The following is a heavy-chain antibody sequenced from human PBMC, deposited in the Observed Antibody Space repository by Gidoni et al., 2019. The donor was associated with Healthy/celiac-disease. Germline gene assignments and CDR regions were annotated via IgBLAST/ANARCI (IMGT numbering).Heavy chain of an antibody. Sequence: EVQLVESGGGLIQPGGSLRLSCAASGFTVSSNYMRCVRQAPGKGLDGVSVIYSGGSTYYADSVKGRFTISRDNSKNTLYLQMNSLRAEDTAVYYCARFRYSSSGPFDYWGQGTLVTVSS. CDR2: IYSGGST. CDR3: ARFRYSSSGPFDY. J-gene: IGHJ4*02. CDR1: GFTVSSNY. V-gene: IGHV3-53*01. D-gene: IGHD6-13*01.